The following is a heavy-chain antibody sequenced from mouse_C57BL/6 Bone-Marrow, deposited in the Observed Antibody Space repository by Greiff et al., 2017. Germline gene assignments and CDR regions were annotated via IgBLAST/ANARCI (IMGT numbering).Heavy chain of an antibody. D-gene: IGHD2-14*01. V-gene: IGHV1-4*01. CDR3: ARCRYYKGYAMDN. J-gene: IGHJ4*01. CDR2: INPSSGYT. CDR1: GYTFTSYT. Sequence: VMLLESGAELARPGASVKMSCKASGYTFTSYTMHWVKQRPGQGLEWIGYINPSSGYTKYNQTFKDKATLTADESSSTAYMQLSSLTSEDSAVYYCARCRYYKGYAMDNWGQGTSVTVSS.